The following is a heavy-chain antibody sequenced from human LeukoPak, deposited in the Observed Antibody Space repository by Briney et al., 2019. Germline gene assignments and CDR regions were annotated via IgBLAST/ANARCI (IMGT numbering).Heavy chain of an antibody. CDR2: IIPIFGTA. CDR1: GGTFSSYA. V-gene: IGHV1-69*06. D-gene: IGHD6-13*01. Sequence: SVKVSCKASGGTFSSYAISWVRQAPGQGLEWMGGIIPIFGTANYAQKFQGRVTITADKSTSTAYMELSSLRSEDTAVYYCARVDSSSWGAFDIWGQGTMVTVSS. CDR3: ARVDSSSWGAFDI. J-gene: IGHJ3*02.